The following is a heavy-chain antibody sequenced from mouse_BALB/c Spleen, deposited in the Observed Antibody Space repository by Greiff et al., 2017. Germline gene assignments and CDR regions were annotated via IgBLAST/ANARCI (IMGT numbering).Heavy chain of an antibody. J-gene: IGHJ3*01. D-gene: IGHD1-1*01. CDR2: IWGDGST. V-gene: IGHV2-6-7*01. Sequence: VKLVESGPGLVAPSQSLSITCTVSGFSLTGYGVNWVRQPPGKGLEWLGMIWGDGSTDYNSALKSRLSISKDNSKSQVFLKMNSLQTDDTARYYCARDGDYYGSSYSWFAYWGQGTLVTVSA. CDR3: ARDGDYYGSSYSWFAY. CDR1: GFSLTGYG.